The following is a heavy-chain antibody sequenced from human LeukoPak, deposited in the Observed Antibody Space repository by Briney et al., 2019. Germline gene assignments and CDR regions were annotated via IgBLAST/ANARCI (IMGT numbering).Heavy chain of an antibody. CDR3: ARDGIINYYGSGSYYYMDV. J-gene: IGHJ6*03. CDR1: GFTFSSYA. V-gene: IGHV3-21*01. CDR2: ISSSGSYI. Sequence: GGSLRLSCAASGFTFSSYAMSWVRQAPGKGLEWVSSISSSGSYIYYADSVKGRFTISRDNAKNSLYLQMNSLRAEDTAVYYCARDGIINYYGSGSYYYMDVWGKGTTVTVSS. D-gene: IGHD3-10*01.